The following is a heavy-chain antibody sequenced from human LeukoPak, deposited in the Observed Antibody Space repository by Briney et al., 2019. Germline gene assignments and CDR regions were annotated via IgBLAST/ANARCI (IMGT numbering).Heavy chain of an antibody. V-gene: IGHV1-2*02. Sequence: ASVTVSCKASGYTFTGYYMHWVRQAPGQGLEWMGWINPNSGGTSYAQKFQGRVTMTRDTSISTAYMELSRLRSDDTAVYYCARGIAARPGGYYYYYMDVWGKGTTVTVSS. CDR3: ARGIAARPGGYYYYYMDV. D-gene: IGHD6-6*01. CDR2: INPNSGGT. CDR1: GYTFTGYY. J-gene: IGHJ6*03.